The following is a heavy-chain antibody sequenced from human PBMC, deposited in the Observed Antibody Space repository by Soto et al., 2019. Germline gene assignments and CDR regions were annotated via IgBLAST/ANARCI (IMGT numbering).Heavy chain of an antibody. D-gene: IGHD2-2*02. CDR1: GFIFSDYA. Sequence: GGSLRLSCAASGFIFSDYAMSWVRQAPGKGLEWVSVVGGQGSNTYYADSVRGRFTVSRDDSRNTLYLRMDSLRVEDTAVYYCAKDFVNDTAIPDTYTLWCHATMGTLSS. CDR2: VGGQGSNT. CDR3: AKDFVNDTAIPDTYTL. J-gene: IGHJ4*03. V-gene: IGHV3-23*01.